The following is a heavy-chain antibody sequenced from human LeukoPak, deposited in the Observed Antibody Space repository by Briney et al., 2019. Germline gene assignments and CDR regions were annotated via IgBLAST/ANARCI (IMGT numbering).Heavy chain of an antibody. J-gene: IGHJ4*02. CDR2: ISTSGST. CDR1: AASLSNYY. D-gene: IGHD3-22*01. V-gene: IGHV4-4*09. Sequence: SETLSLTCAVSAASLSNYYWSWIRQAPGKGLEWIGYISTSGSTNYNPSLKSRVSISLDTSKNRFSLNLNFVTAADTAVYYCASPRSGYRYTFDYWGQGALVTVSS. CDR3: ASPRSGYRYTFDY.